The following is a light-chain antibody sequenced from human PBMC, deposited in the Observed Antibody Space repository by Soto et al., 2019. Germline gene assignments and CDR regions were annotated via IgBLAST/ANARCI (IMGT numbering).Light chain of an antibody. Sequence: QSALTQPASVSGSPGQSIIISCTGTSSDIGAYNYVSWYQQHPGKAPKLIIYEVTNRPSGVSDRFSGSKSGNTASLTISGLQAEDEAEYHCSSYTSTSSYVLFGGGTQLTVL. J-gene: IGLJ7*01. CDR1: SSDIGAYNY. CDR3: SSYTSTSSYVL. V-gene: IGLV2-14*01. CDR2: EVT.